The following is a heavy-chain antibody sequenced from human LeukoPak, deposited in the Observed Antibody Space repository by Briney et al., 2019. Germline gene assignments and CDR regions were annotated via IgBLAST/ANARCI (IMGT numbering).Heavy chain of an antibody. CDR3: XXXXYYYYGMDV. Sequence: SETLSLTCAVYGGSFSGYYWSWIRQPPGKGLEWIGEINHSGSTNYNPSLKSRVTISVDTSKNQFSLKLSSVTAADTAVYYCXXXXYYYYGMDVWGQGTTVTVSS. J-gene: IGHJ6*02. V-gene: IGHV4-34*01. CDR2: INHSGST. CDR1: GGSFSGYY.